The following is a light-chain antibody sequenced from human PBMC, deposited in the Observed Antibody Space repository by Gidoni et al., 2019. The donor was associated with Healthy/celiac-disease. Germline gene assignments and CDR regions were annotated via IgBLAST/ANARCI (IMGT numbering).Light chain of an antibody. Sequence: SYELTPTPPVAVPPGQTASITCSGDKLGDKYACWYQQKPGQSPVLVIYQDSKRPSGIPERFSGSNSGNTATLTISGTQAMDEADYYCQAWDSSTVVFGGGTKLTVL. CDR1: KLGDKY. CDR3: QAWDSSTVV. CDR2: QDS. J-gene: IGLJ2*01. V-gene: IGLV3-1*01.